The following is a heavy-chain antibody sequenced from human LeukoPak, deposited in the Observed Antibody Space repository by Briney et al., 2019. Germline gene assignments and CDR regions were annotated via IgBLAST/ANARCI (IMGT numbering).Heavy chain of an antibody. CDR3: ARVGPRRVVSAAPTDY. CDR2: IYYSGST. V-gene: IGHV4-59*01. CDR1: GGSISSYY. J-gene: IGHJ4*02. D-gene: IGHD2-2*01. Sequence: PSETLSLTCTVSGGSISSYYWSWVRQPPGKGLEWVGYIYYSGSTNYNPSLKSRVTISVDTSKNQFSLKLSSVTAADTAVYYGARVGPRRVVSAAPTDYWGQGTLVTVSS.